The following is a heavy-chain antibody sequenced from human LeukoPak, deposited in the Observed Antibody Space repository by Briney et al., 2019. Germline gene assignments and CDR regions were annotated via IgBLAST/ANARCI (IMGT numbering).Heavy chain of an antibody. J-gene: IGHJ5*02. Sequence: SETLSLTCTVSGGSISSYYWSWIRQPAGKGLEWIGRIYTSGSINYNPSLKSRVTISVDKSKNQFSLKLSSVTAADTAVYYCARGGYSYVERWFDPWGQGTLVTVSS. CDR1: GGSISSYY. D-gene: IGHD5-18*01. CDR3: ARGGYSYVERWFDP. V-gene: IGHV4-4*07. CDR2: IYTSGSI.